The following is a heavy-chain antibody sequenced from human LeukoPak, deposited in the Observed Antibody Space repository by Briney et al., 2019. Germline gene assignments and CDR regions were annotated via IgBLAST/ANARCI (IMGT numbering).Heavy chain of an antibody. CDR2: TSYRSRWYN. CDR3: ARDPAGDLAFDI. J-gene: IGHJ3*02. Sequence: SQTLSLTFAISGDSVSSNSAAWNWIRQSPSGGLEWLGRTSYRSRWYNDFALSVKSRITINPDTTKNQFSLRLNSVTPGDTAVYYCARDPAGDLAFDIWGQGTMVTVSS. CDR1: GDSVSSNSAA. V-gene: IGHV6-1*01. D-gene: IGHD7-27*01.